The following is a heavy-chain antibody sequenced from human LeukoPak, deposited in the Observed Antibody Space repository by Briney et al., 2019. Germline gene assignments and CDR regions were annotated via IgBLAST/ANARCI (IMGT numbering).Heavy chain of an antibody. D-gene: IGHD5-24*01. V-gene: IGHV1-2*02. CDR3: ARETEMATILFGY. CDR2: INPNSGGT. Sequence: ASVKVSCKASGYTFTGYYMHWVRQAPGQGLEWMGWINPNSGGTNYAQKFQGRVTMTRDTSISTAYMELSRLRSDDTAVYYCARETEMATILFGYWGQGTLVTVSS. J-gene: IGHJ4*02. CDR1: GYTFTGYY.